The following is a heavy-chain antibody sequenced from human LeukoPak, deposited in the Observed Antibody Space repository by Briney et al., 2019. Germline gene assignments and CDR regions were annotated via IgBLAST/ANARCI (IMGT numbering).Heavy chain of an antibody. V-gene: IGHV4-4*02. Sequence: SETLSLTCGVSGGSISSSNWWSWVRQPPGKGLEWIGEIHPSGEINYNPSLKSRVTISLDKSRNQFSLTLNFVTAADTAFYYCARHGGYRFDFWGQGALVAVSS. CDR2: IHPSGEI. CDR3: ARHGGYRFDF. J-gene: IGHJ4*02. D-gene: IGHD3-16*01. CDR1: GGSISSSNW.